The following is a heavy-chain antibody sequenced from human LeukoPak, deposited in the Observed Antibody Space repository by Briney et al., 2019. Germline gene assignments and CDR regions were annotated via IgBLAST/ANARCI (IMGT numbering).Heavy chain of an antibody. V-gene: IGHV3-7*01. CDR2: VKQGGREK. J-gene: IGHJ4*02. Sequence: GGSLRLSCEGSGFSFSEHWMSWVRQAPGKGLEWVASVKQGGREKYYVDSVKGRFTISRDNAKNSLYLQMNSLRAEDTAVHYCATGKQLLDYWGQGTLVTVSS. D-gene: IGHD2-15*01. CDR1: GFSFSEHW. CDR3: ATGKQLLDY.